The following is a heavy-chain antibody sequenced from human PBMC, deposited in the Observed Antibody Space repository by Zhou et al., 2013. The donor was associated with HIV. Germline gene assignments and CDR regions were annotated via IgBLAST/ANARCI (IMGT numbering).Heavy chain of an antibody. CDR1: GYTFTSYD. CDR2: MNPNSGNT. D-gene: IGHD1-26*01. Sequence: QVQLVQSGAEVKKPGASVKVSCKASGYTFTSYDINWVRQATGQGLEWMGWMNPNSGNTGYAQKFQGRVTITRNTSISTAYMELSSLRSEDTAVYYCARGTGRWRQIPLYYYYMDVWGKGTTVTVSS. J-gene: IGHJ6*03. CDR3: ARGTGRWRQIPLYYYYMDV. V-gene: IGHV1-8*03.